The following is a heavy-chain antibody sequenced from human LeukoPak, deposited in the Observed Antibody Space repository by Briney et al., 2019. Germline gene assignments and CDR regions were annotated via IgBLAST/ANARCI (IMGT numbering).Heavy chain of an antibody. CDR2: IWYDGSNK. J-gene: IGHJ4*02. V-gene: IGHV3-33*01. CDR1: GFTFSSYG. Sequence: GRSLRLSCAASGFTFSSYGMHWVRQAPGKGLGWVAVIWYDGSNKYYADSVKGRFTISRDNSKNTLYLQMNSLRAEDTAVYYCARAWGSLRGVIRPLPDYWGQGTLVTVSS. CDR3: ARAWGSLRGVIRPLPDY. D-gene: IGHD3-10*01.